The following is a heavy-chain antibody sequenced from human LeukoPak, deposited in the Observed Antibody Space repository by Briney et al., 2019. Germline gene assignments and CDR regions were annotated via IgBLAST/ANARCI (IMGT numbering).Heavy chain of an antibody. Sequence: GGPLRLSCAASGFTFSSYWMSWVRQAPGKGLEWVANIKQDGSEKYYVDSVKGRFTISRDNAKNTLYLQMNSLRPEDTAVYYCARDRHVYYDILTGYASYFEYWGQGALVTVSS. CDR2: IKQDGSEK. CDR1: GFTFSSYW. CDR3: ARDRHVYYDILTGYASYFEY. J-gene: IGHJ4*02. D-gene: IGHD3-9*01. V-gene: IGHV3-7*01.